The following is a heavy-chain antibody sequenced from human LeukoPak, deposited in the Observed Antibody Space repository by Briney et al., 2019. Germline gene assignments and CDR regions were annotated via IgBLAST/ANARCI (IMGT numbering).Heavy chain of an antibody. D-gene: IGHD3-22*01. J-gene: IGHJ4*02. CDR2: ISSSGSTI. V-gene: IGHV3-11*01. Sequence: GGSLRLSCAASGFTFSDYYMSWIRQAPGKGLEWVSYISSSGSTIYYADSVKGRFTISRDNAKNSLYLQMNSLRAEDTAVYYCARQLYYYDSSGYYYYFDYWGQGTLVTVSS. CDR1: GFTFSDYY. CDR3: ARQLYYYDSSGYYYYFDY.